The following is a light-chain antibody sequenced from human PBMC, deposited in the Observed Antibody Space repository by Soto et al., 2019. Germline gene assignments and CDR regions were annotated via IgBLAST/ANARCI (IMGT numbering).Light chain of an antibody. V-gene: IGKV3-11*01. Sequence: EIVLTQSPATLSLSPGERATLSCSASQSISHFLAWYQQRPGQAPRPRIYDASNRSTGIPPRFSGSGSGTDFTLTISSLEPEDAAVYYCQQRHMWPITFGQGTRLENK. CDR2: DAS. CDR1: QSISHF. CDR3: QQRHMWPIT. J-gene: IGKJ5*01.